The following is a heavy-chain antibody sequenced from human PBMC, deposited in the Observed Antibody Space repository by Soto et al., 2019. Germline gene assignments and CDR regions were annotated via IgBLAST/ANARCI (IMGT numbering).Heavy chain of an antibody. CDR2: IFSNEEK. Sequence: QVTLKESGPVLVKPTETLTLTCTVSGFSLSNARMGVSWIRQPPGKALEWLAHIFSNEEKSYSPYLKNRLTSSKDTSKSQVVPTMTNMHTVANATYDCAPTNTAMVIYGMDVWGQGTTVTVSS. V-gene: IGHV2-26*01. CDR3: APTNTAMVIYGMDV. D-gene: IGHD5-18*01. CDR1: GFSLSNARMG. J-gene: IGHJ6*02.